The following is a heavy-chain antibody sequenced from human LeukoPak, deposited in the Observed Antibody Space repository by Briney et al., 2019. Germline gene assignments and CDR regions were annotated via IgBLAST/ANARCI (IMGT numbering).Heavy chain of an antibody. D-gene: IGHD3-10*01. CDR3: ARAPLVRGVIPPFDY. V-gene: IGHV3-48*03. CDR2: ISSSGSTI. Sequence: PGGPLRLSCAASGFTFSSYEMNWVRQAPGKGLEWVSYISSSGSTIYYADSVKGRFTISRDNAKNSLYLQMNSLRAEDTAVYYCARAPLVRGVIPPFDYWGQGTLVTVSS. CDR1: GFTFSSYE. J-gene: IGHJ4*02.